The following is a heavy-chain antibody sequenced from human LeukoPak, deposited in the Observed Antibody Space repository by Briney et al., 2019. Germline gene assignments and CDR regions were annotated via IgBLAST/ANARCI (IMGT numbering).Heavy chain of an antibody. CDR1: GGSISSGGYS. J-gene: IGHJ4*02. V-gene: IGHV4-30-2*01. Sequence: PSQTLSLTCVVSGGSISSGGYSWSWIRQPPGQGLEWIGYIYHSGSTYFNPSLKSRVTISVDRSKNQFSLKLTSVTAADTAVYYCAREFGARFDYWGQGTLVTVSS. CDR3: AREFGARFDY. D-gene: IGHD3-10*01. CDR2: IYHSGST.